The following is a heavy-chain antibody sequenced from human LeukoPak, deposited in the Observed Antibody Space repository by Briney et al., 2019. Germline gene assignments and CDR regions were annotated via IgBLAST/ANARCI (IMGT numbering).Heavy chain of an antibody. CDR2: ISSSTI. V-gene: IGHV3-48*04. Sequence: GGSLRPSCAASGFTFSTYSMNWVRQAPGKGLEWVSYISSSTIYYADSVKGRFTISRDNAKSSLYLQMNSLRAEDTAVYYCARARSQYCSGGSCSPAGYYYYGMDVWGQGTTVTVSS. D-gene: IGHD2-15*01. CDR1: GFTFSTYS. CDR3: ARARSQYCSGGSCSPAGYYYYGMDV. J-gene: IGHJ6*02.